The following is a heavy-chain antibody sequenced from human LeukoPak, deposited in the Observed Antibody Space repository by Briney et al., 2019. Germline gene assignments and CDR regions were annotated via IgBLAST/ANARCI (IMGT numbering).Heavy chain of an antibody. D-gene: IGHD3-22*01. J-gene: IGHJ4*02. CDR3: ARGQSQNYYDSSGYPDY. CDR2: INHSGST. Sequence: SETLSLTCAVYGGSFSGYYWSWIRQPPGKGLEWIGEINHSGSTNYNPTLKSRVTISVDTSKNQFSLKLSSVTAADTAVYYCARGQSQNYYDSSGYPDYWGQGTLVTVSS. V-gene: IGHV4-34*01. CDR1: GGSFSGYY.